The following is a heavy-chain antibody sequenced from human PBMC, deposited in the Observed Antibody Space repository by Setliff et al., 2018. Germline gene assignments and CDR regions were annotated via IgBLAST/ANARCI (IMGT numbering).Heavy chain of an antibody. J-gene: IGHJ3*02. D-gene: IGHD3-3*01. CDR1: GFTFDDYA. CDR3: ARDATYYDFWSDYSPDAFDI. V-gene: IGHV3-7*01. Sequence: GGSLRLSCAASGFTFDDYAMHWVRQAPGKGLEWVANIKQDGSEKYYVDSVKGRFTISRDNAKNSLYLQMNSLRAEDTAVYYCARDATYYDFWSDYSPDAFDIWGQGTMVTVSS. CDR2: IKQDGSEK.